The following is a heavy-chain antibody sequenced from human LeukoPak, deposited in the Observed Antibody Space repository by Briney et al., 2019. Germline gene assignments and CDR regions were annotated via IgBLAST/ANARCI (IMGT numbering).Heavy chain of an antibody. Sequence: PGGSLRLSCAASGFTLSSYWMSWVRQAPGKVLEWVANIKQDGSEKYYVDSVKGRFTVSRDDSKNTLYLQMNSLRGDDTAVYYCAKDGTSYYYIYYWGQGTLVTVSS. D-gene: IGHD2/OR15-2a*01. CDR1: GFTLSSYW. CDR2: IKQDGSEK. J-gene: IGHJ4*02. CDR3: AKDGTSYYYIYY. V-gene: IGHV3-7*01.